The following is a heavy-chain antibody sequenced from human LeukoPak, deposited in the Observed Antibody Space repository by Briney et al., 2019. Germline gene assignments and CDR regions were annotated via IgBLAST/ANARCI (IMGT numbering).Heavy chain of an antibody. J-gene: IGHJ2*01. CDR2: VSHSGRT. CDR1: GGSFSDHS. CDR3: ARHAWQGWYFDL. V-gene: IGHV4-34*01. Sequence: PSETLSLTCVVYGGSFSDHSWSWIRQPPGKGLEWIGEVSHSGRTTYTPSLMSRVSISADTANNQLSLKLNSVTAADTAVYYCARHAWQGWYFDLWGRGTLVTVSS.